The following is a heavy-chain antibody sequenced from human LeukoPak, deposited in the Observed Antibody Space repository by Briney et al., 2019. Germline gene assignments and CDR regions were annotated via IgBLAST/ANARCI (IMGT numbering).Heavy chain of an antibody. J-gene: IGHJ3*02. CDR3: ARDGYYYDSSAPLWGAFDI. D-gene: IGHD3-22*01. V-gene: IGHV4-39*07. CDR2: IYYSGST. Sequence: WVRQAPGKGLEWIGSIYYSGSTYYNPSLKSRVTISVDTSKNQFSLKLSSVTAADTAVYYCARDGYYYDSSAPLWGAFDIWGQGTMVTVSS.